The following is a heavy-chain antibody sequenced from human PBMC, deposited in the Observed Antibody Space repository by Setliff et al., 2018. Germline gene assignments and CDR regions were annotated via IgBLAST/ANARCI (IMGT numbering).Heavy chain of an antibody. V-gene: IGHV4-34*01. J-gene: IGHJ5*02. D-gene: IGHD3-22*01. CDR3: ARGPRFDYESPTYRRRFDP. CDR2: INHRGTT. Sequence: PSETLSLTCAVCGGSFSGYYWNWIRQAPGKGLEWIGEINHRGTTSYTPSLKGRVTISVDTPKNLFSLKLSSVTAADTAVYFCARGPRFDYESPTYRRRFDPWGQGTAVNRLL. CDR1: GGSFSGYY.